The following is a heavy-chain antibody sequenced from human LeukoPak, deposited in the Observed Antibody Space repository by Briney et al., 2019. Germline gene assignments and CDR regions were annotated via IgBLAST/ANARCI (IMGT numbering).Heavy chain of an antibody. CDR2: PYYSGTT. V-gene: IGHV4-39*07. D-gene: IGHD3-3*01. CDR3: AGYYSSIYGMDV. J-gene: IGHJ6*02. CDR1: GVSISSTSYY. Sequence: SETLSLTCTVSGVSISSTSYYWGWIRQPPGEGLEWIGTPYYSGTTYYNLSLKSRVTISVDTSKNQFSLKLTSVTAADTAVYFCAGYYSSIYGMDVWGQGTSVTVSS.